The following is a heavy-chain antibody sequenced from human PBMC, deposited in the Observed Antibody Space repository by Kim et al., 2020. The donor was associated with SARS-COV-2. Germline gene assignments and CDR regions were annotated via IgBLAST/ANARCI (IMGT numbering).Heavy chain of an antibody. CDR2: T. V-gene: IGHV3-23*01. J-gene: IGHJ6*02. Sequence: TFYADSVKGRFTIARDNAKNTLYLQMNTLRVEDTAIYYCAKKPRYYYDMDVWGQGTTVTVSS. CDR3: AKKPRYYYDMDV.